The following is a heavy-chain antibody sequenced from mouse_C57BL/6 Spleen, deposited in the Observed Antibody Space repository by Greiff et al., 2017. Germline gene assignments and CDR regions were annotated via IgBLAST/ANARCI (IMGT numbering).Heavy chain of an antibody. CDR3: ARYYGSSHYYAMDY. CDR2: IYPSSGST. J-gene: IGHJ4*01. CDR1: GYTFTSYW. D-gene: IGHD1-1*01. V-gene: IGHV1-55*01. Sequence: QVQLQQPGAELVKPGASVKMSCKASGYTFTSYWITWVKQRPGQGLEWIGDIYPSSGSTNYNEKFKSKATLTADKSSSTAYMQLSSLTSEDSAVDFCARYYGSSHYYAMDYWGQGTSVTVSS.